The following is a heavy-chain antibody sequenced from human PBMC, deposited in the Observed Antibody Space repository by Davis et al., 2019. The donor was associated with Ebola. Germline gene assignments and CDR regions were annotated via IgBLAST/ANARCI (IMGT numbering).Heavy chain of an antibody. CDR3: ASEAMRYDFWSGYYMGYYFDY. V-gene: IGHV3-7*03. CDR2: IKQDGSEK. J-gene: IGHJ4*02. D-gene: IGHD3-3*01. Sequence: PGGSLRLSCAASGFTFSSYWMSWVRQAPGKGLEWVANIKQDGSEKYYVDSVKGRFTISRDNAKNSLYLQMNSLRAEDTAVYYCASEAMRYDFWSGYYMGYYFDYWGQGTLVTVSS. CDR1: GFTFSSYW.